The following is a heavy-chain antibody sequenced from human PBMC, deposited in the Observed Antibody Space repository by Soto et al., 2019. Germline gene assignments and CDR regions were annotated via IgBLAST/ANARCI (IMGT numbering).Heavy chain of an antibody. Sequence: PGGSLRLSCAASGFTFSNYDMHWVRQAPGKGLEWVSAIGTAADTFYPGSVKGRFTISRENAKNSLYLQMNSLRAGDTAVYYCARDRASNWFDPWGQGTLVTVSS. CDR1: GFTFSNYD. CDR2: IGTAADT. CDR3: ARDRASNWFDP. J-gene: IGHJ5*02. V-gene: IGHV3-13*01.